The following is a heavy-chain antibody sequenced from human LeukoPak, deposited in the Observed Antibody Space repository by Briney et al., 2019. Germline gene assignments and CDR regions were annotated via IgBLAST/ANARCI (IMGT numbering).Heavy chain of an antibody. CDR3: AKDQEGSRYYDFWSGYSPYNWFDP. D-gene: IGHD3-3*01. Sequence: GGSLRLSCAPSGFTFSNYWIHWVRQAPGKGLVWVSRIDNAGSITTYADSVKGRFTISRDNAENTLYLQMNSLRVEDTAVYYCAKDQEGSRYYDFWSGYSPYNWFDPWGQGTLVTVSS. CDR2: IDNAGSIT. J-gene: IGHJ5*02. CDR1: GFTFSNYW. V-gene: IGHV3-74*03.